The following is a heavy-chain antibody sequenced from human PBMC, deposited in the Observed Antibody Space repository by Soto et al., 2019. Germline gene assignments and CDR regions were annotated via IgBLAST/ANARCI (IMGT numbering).Heavy chain of an antibody. CDR3: ARESGSYGFDP. CDR1: GFTFSSYA. Sequence: QVQLVESGGGVVQPGRSLRLSCAASGFTFSSYAMHWVRQAPGKGLEWVAVISYDGSNKYYADSVKGRFTISRDNSKNTLYLQMNSLRAEDTAVYYCARESGSYGFDPWGRGTLVTVSS. J-gene: IGHJ5*02. V-gene: IGHV3-30-3*01. CDR2: ISYDGSNK. D-gene: IGHD1-26*01.